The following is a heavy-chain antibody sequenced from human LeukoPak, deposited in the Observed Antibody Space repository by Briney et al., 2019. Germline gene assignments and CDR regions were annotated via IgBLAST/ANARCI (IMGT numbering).Heavy chain of an antibody. D-gene: IGHD2-2*01. CDR1: GGSISSGGYY. V-gene: IGHV4-61*08. CDR3: ARGGGYHCSSTSCYFGWFDP. Sequence: SQTLSLTCTVSGGSISSGGYYWSWIRQPPGTGLEWIGYIYYSGSTNYNPSLKSRVTISVDTSMNQFSLKLSSVTAADTAVYYCARGGGYHCSSTSCYFGWFDPWGQGTLVTVSS. J-gene: IGHJ5*02. CDR2: IYYSGST.